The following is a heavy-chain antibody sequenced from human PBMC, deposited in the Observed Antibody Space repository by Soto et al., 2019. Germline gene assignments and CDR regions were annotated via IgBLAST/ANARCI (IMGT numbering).Heavy chain of an antibody. CDR3: ARGDDYGDYVKSYYYYGMDV. J-gene: IGHJ6*02. D-gene: IGHD4-17*01. Sequence: ASVKVSCKASGYTFTSYDINWVRQATGQGLEWMGWMNPNSGNTGYAQKFQGRVTMTRNTSISTAYMELSSLRSEDTAVYYCARGDDYGDYVKSYYYYGMDVWGQGTTVTVSS. CDR1: GYTFTSYD. V-gene: IGHV1-8*01. CDR2: MNPNSGNT.